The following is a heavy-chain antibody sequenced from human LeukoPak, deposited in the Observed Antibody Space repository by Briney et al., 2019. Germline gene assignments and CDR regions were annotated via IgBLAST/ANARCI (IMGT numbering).Heavy chain of an antibody. CDR1: RESVSSNNAA. CDR3: ARGQLASYLIY. D-gene: IGHD3-16*02. V-gene: IGHV6-1*01. Sequence: SQTLSLTRAISRESVSSNNAAWTWIRQSPSSGLEWLGRTYYRSKWYSDYAVSVKSRITISPDTSKNQCSLQLHSVTREVTAVYYCARGQLASYLIYWGQETLVTVSS. CDR2: TYYRSKWYS. J-gene: IGHJ4*02.